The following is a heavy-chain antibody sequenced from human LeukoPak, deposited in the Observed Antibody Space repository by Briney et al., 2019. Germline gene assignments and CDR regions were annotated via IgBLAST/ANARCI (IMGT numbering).Heavy chain of an antibody. Sequence: SETLSLTCTVSGGSISSYYWSWIRQPPGKGLEWIGYIYYSGSTNYNPSLKSRVTISVDTSKNQFSLKLSSVTAADTAVYYCARGRYGDRSFWFDYWGQGTLVTVSS. CDR2: IYYSGST. CDR3: ARGRYGDRSFWFDY. D-gene: IGHD4-17*01. CDR1: GGSISSYY. V-gene: IGHV4-59*01. J-gene: IGHJ4*02.